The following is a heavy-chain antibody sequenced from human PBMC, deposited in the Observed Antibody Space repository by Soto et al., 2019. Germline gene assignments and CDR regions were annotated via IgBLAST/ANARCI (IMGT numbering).Heavy chain of an antibody. V-gene: IGHV3-9*01. Sequence: EVQLVESGGGLVQPGRSLRLSCAASGFTFDDYAMHWVRQAPGKGLEWVSGISWNSGSIGYADSVKGRFTISRDNAKTSLYLQMNSLRAEDTALYYCAKGSGYFDWLFFDYWGQGTLVTVSS. J-gene: IGHJ4*02. CDR1: GFTFDDYA. CDR2: ISWNSGSI. CDR3: AKGSGYFDWLFFDY. D-gene: IGHD3-9*01.